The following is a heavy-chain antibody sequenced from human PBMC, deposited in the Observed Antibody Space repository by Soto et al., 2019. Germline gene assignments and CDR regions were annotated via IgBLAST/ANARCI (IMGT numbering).Heavy chain of an antibody. D-gene: IGHD3-10*01. CDR2: IYHSGNT. CDR1: GGSISSSNW. CDR3: AGRWGEGRVDY. Sequence: QVQLQESGPGLVKPSGTLSLTCAVSGGSISSSNWWSWVRQPPGKGLEWIGEIYHSGNTNYNPSLKSRVTMAVDKSRNHFSLKLSSVTAADTAVYYCAGRWGEGRVDYWGQGTLVTVSS. V-gene: IGHV4-4*02. J-gene: IGHJ4*02.